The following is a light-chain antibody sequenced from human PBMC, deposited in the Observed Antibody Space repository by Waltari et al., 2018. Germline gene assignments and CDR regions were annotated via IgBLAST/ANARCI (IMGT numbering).Light chain of an antibody. CDR3: ETWDSNTHV. CDR2: LEGSGNY. Sequence: QPVLTQSSSASASLGSSVKLTCTLISGYSKYMIACHQQQPGTAPRDWMTLEGSGNYNKGGGGPDRFSGSSSGADRYLTISNLQSEDEADYYCETWDSNTHVFGGGTKLTVL. CDR1: SGYSKYM. V-gene: IGLV4-60*03. J-gene: IGLJ2*01.